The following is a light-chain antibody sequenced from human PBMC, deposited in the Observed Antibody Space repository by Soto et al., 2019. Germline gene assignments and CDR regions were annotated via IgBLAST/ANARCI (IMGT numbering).Light chain of an antibody. J-gene: IGLJ3*02. CDR1: SSDVGAYKD. CDR2: EVT. Sequence: QSALTQPPSASGSPGQSVTISCTGTSSDVGAYKDVSWYQQYPGKAPKLMIYEVTKRPSGVPDRFSGSKSGTAASLTVSGLQAEDEADYYCTSYVGNDIWVFGGGTKVTVL. CDR3: TSYVGNDIWV. V-gene: IGLV2-8*01.